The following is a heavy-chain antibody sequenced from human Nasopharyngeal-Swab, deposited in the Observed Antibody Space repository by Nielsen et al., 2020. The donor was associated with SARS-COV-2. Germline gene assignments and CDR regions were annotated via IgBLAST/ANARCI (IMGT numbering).Heavy chain of an antibody. CDR2: ISYDGSNK. CDR1: GFTFRSYA. CDR3: ARDSGGPSSGWSPANLDY. D-gene: IGHD6-19*01. J-gene: IGHJ4*02. V-gene: IGHV3-30*04. Sequence: GESLKISCAASGFTFRSYALHWVRQAPGKGLEWVAVISYDGSNKYYADSVKGRFTISRDNSKNTLYLQMNSLRAEDTAVYYCARDSGGPSSGWSPANLDYWGQGTLVTVSS.